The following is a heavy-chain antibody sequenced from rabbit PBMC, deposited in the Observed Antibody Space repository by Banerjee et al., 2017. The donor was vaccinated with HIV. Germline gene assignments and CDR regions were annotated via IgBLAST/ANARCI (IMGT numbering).Heavy chain of an antibody. CDR2: IGVGNSGNT. CDR1: GFSFSSSYY. Sequence: QEQLEESGGDLVKPEGSLTLTCTASGFSFSSSYYMCWVRQAPGKGLVWIACIGVGNSGNTHYASWAKGRFTLSLDNAQNTVFLQMTSLTAADTATYFCARDDSYDDTDDIRLGWLDLWGPGTLVTVS. CDR3: ARDDSYDDTDDIRLGWLDL. D-gene: IGHD2-1*01. J-gene: IGHJ5*01. V-gene: IGHV1S45*01.